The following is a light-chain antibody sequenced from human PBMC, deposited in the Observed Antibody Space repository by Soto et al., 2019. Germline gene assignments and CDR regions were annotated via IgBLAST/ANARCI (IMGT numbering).Light chain of an antibody. CDR2: EVS. V-gene: IGLV2-14*01. CDR3: SSYTSSSPYV. CDR1: SSDVGGYNY. J-gene: IGLJ1*01. Sequence: SALTQPASVSGSPGQSITISCTGTSSDVGGYNYVSWYQHHPGKAPKLMIYEVSNRPSGVSHRFSGSKSGNTASLTISGLQAEDEADYYCSSYTSSSPYVFGTGTKVTVL.